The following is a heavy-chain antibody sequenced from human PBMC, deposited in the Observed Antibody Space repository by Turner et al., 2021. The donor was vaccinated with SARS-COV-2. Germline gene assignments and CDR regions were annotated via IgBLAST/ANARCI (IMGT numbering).Heavy chain of an antibody. D-gene: IGHD1-1*01. CDR2: FYKIGSI. Sequence: QVQLQESGPGLVRPSETLSLTCTVSGGSISSKSWSWIRQSPGRGLEWIGYFYKIGSIDYNPTLRSRVTISVDTSKNQLSLNLISMTAEDTAVYYCARHQGSTSGYDHGMNVWGQGTAVIVSS. V-gene: IGHV4-59*08. J-gene: IGHJ6*02. CDR1: GGSISSKS. CDR3: ARHQGSTSGYDHGMNV.